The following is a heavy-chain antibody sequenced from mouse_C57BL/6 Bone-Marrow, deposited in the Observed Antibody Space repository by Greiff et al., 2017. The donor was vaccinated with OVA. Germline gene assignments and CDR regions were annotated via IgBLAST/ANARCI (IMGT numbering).Heavy chain of an antibody. CDR3: ASVITTVVAPFDY. Sequence: EVQLQESGPGLVKPSQSLSLSCYVTGYSITSGYYWNWIRQFPGNQQEWMGSISYDGSNNYNPSLKIRISFTRDTSKNLFFVKLNSVTTEDTATYYCASVITTVVAPFDYWGQGTTLTVSS. CDR1: GYSITSGYY. J-gene: IGHJ2*01. V-gene: IGHV3-6*01. CDR2: ISYDGSN. D-gene: IGHD1-1*01.